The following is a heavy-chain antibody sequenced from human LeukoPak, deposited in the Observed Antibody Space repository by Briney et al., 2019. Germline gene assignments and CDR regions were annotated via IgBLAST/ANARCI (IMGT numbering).Heavy chain of an antibody. CDR2: ISWNSGSI. J-gene: IGHJ4*02. Sequence: GGSLRLSCAASGFTFDDYAMHWVRQAPGKGLEWGSGISWNSGSIGYADSVKGRFTISRDKAKNSLYLQMNSLRAEDTALYYCAKATGYSSGPPVDYWGQGTLVTVSS. CDR1: GFTFDDYA. D-gene: IGHD6-19*01. V-gene: IGHV3-9*01. CDR3: AKATGYSSGPPVDY.